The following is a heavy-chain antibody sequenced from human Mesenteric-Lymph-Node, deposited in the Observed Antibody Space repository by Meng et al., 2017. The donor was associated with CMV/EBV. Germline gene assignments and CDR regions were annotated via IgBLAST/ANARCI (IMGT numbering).Heavy chain of an antibody. D-gene: IGHD4-11*01. CDR2: IYYSGNT. J-gene: IGHJ4*02. V-gene: IGHV4-61*03. Sequence: GSLRLSCTVSGGSVSSGSYYWSWIRQPPGKGLEFIGYIYYSGNTNYNPSLMSRVTISLDTSKNHFSLKLSSVTAADTAVYYCAGDPYDSNYGYYFDYWGQGTLVTVSS. CDR3: AGDPYDSNYGYYFDY. CDR1: GGSVSSGSYY.